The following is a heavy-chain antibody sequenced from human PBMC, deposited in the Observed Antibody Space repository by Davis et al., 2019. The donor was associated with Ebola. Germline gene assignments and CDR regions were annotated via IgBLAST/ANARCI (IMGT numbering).Heavy chain of an antibody. J-gene: IGHJ5*02. D-gene: IGHD3-3*01. Sequence: ASVKVSCKASGYTFTSYGISWVRQAPGLGLEWMGWISAYNGDTNYAQKIQGRVTMTTDTSASTAYMELRSLRADDTAVYYCARDVTIFGVVSRFDPWGQGTLVTVSS. CDR3: ARDVTIFGVVSRFDP. CDR1: GYTFTSYG. V-gene: IGHV1-18*04. CDR2: ISAYNGDT.